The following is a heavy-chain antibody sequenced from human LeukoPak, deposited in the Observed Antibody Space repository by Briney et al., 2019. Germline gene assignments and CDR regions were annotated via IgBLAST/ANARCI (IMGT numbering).Heavy chain of an antibody. D-gene: IGHD2-21*02. CDR3: AVRRVTHYYFDY. CDR2: IYYSGST. Sequence: SETLSLTCTVSGGSISSSSYYWGWIRQPAGRRLEWIGSIYYSGSTYYNPSLKSRVTISVDTSKNQFSLKLSSVTATDTAVYYCAVRRVTHYYFDYWGQGTLVTVSS. V-gene: IGHV4-39*01. CDR1: GGSISSSSYY. J-gene: IGHJ4*02.